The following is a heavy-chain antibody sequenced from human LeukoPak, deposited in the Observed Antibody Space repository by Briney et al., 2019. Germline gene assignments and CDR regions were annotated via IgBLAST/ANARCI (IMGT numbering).Heavy chain of an antibody. J-gene: IGHJ4*02. CDR3: ARGEERVAVAIFDY. CDR1: GGSFSGYY. Sequence: SETLSLTCAVYGGSFSGYYWSWIRQPPGKGLEWIGEINHSGSTNYNPSLKSRVTISVDTSKNQFSLKLSSVTAADTAVYHCARGEERVAVAIFDYWGQGTLVTVSS. D-gene: IGHD6-19*01. CDR2: INHSGST. V-gene: IGHV4-34*01.